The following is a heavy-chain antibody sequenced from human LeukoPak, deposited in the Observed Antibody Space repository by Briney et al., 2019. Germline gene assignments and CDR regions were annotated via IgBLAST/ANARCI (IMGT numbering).Heavy chain of an antibody. Sequence: PSGTLSLTCSVSGGSISSYYWSWIRQPPGKGLEWIGDIRYSGSTNYNPSLKSRVTISVGTSKNQFSLKLSSVTAADTAVHYCARVSCGGDCFSATNAFDIWGQGTVVTVSS. D-gene: IGHD2-21*02. J-gene: IGHJ3*02. CDR3: ARVSCGGDCFSATNAFDI. CDR1: GGSISSYY. CDR2: IRYSGST. V-gene: IGHV4-59*01.